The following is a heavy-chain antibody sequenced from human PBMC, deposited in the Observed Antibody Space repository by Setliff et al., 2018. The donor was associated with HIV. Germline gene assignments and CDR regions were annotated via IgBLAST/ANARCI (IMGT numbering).Heavy chain of an antibody. D-gene: IGHD3-10*01. V-gene: IGHV4-30-4*08. CDR2: IYYSGST. CDR1: GDFNSGSYY. J-gene: IGHJ3*02. Sequence: SETLSLTCTVSGDFNSGSYYWGWIRQPPGKGLEWIGYIYYSGSTYYNPSLKSRVTISVDTSKNQFSLKLSSVTAADTAVYYCARDSGRRNDAFDIWGQGTMVTVSS. CDR3: ARDSGRRNDAFDI.